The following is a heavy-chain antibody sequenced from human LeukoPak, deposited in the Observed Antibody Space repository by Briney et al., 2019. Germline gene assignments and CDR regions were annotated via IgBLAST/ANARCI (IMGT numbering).Heavy chain of an antibody. D-gene: IGHD6-19*01. CDR3: ARDPQWLVHYFDY. Sequence: GASVKVSCKASGYTFTGYYMHWVRQAPGQGLEWMGWINPNSGGTNYAQKFQGRVTMTRGTSISTAYMELSRLRSDDTAVYYCARDPQWLVHYFDYWGQGTLVTVSS. CDR1: GYTFTGYY. CDR2: INPNSGGT. J-gene: IGHJ4*02. V-gene: IGHV1-2*02.